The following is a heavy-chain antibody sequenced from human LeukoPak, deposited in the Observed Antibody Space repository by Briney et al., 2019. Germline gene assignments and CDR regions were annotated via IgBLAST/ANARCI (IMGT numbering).Heavy chain of an antibody. CDR2: IYSGGST. D-gene: IGHD4-17*01. J-gene: IGHJ4*02. CDR3: ARDGGDYFDY. V-gene: IGHV3-53*01. CDR1: GFTFSSYA. Sequence: GGSLRLSCAASGFTFSSYAMSWVRQAPGKGLEWVSVIYSGGSTYYADSVKGRFTISRDNSKNTLYLQMNSLRAEDTAVYYCARDGGDYFDYWGQGTLVTVSS.